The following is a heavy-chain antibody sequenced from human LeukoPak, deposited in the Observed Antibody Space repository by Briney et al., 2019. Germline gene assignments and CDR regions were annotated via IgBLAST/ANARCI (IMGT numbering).Heavy chain of an antibody. CDR1: GGSISSYY. CDR2: IYDGGRT. Sequence: SETLSLTCTVSGGSISSYYWGWIRQPPGKGLEWIGSIYDGGRTHYSPSLKSRVTISLDTSKNQFSLKLSSVTASDTAMYYCARGGSSGYYYLFDYWGQGTLVTVSS. J-gene: IGHJ4*02. D-gene: IGHD3-22*01. CDR3: ARGGSSGYYYLFDY. V-gene: IGHV4-39*01.